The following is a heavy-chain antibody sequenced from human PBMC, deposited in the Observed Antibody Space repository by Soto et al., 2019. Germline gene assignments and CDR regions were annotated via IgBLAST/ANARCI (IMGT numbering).Heavy chain of an antibody. CDR3: ARGGTGYYSRRIDY. CDR2: VYYSGST. Sequence: ETLSLTCTVSGGSISSSYWMWIRQPPGKGLEWIGYVYYSGSTYYNPFLKSRATISVDTSKNQFSLRLTSVTAADTAVYYCARGGTGYYSRRIDYWGQGILVTVSS. CDR1: GGSISSSY. D-gene: IGHD3-9*01. V-gene: IGHV4-59*12. J-gene: IGHJ4*02.